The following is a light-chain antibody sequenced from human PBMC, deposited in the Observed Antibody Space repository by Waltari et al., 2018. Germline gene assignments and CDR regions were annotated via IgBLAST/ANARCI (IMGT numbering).Light chain of an antibody. CDR3: QQSKTLPLT. CDR1: QSFSTY. Sequence: DIQMTQSPSSLSASVGDRVTIPCRASQSFSTYLNWYQQESGKAPKLLIYSASSLQSGVPSRFSGSGSGTDFTLTISSLQPEDFATYYYQQSKTLPLTFGGGTRVEI. J-gene: IGKJ4*01. V-gene: IGKV1-39*01. CDR2: SAS.